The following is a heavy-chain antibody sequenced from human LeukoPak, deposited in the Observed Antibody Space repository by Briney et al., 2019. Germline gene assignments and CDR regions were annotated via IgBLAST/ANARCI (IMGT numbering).Heavy chain of an antibody. V-gene: IGHV1-69*05. J-gene: IGHJ4*02. CDR3: ASTLPNIVGATVFDY. CDR1: GGTFSSYA. Sequence: ASVNVSCKASGGTFSSYAISWVRQAPGQGLEWMGGIIPIFGTANYAQKFQGRVTITTDESTSTAYMELSSLRSEDTAVYYCASTLPNIVGATVFDYWGQGTLVTVSS. D-gene: IGHD1-26*01. CDR2: IIPIFGTA.